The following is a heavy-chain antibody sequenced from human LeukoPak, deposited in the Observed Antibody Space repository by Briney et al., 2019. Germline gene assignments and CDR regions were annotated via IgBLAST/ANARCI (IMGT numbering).Heavy chain of an antibody. CDR3: ARVYWHENAEYLQH. J-gene: IGHJ1*01. CDR1: GFTVTSYY. Sequence: GGSLRLSCAASGFTVTSYYMSWVRQAPGKGLECVSVIYSDDSAHYAESVKGRFTVSTEHSTNTLYLQMNNLRAEDTAVFYCARVYWHENAEYLQHWGQGTLVTVSS. V-gene: IGHV3-66*01. D-gene: IGHD2-15*01. CDR2: IYSDDSA.